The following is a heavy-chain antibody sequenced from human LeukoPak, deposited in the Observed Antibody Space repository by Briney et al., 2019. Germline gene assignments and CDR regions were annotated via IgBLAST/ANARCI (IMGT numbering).Heavy chain of an antibody. CDR3: ASGYDRVGWGAFDI. V-gene: IGHV3-11*01. Sequence: GGSLRLSCAASGFTFSDYYMSWIRQAPGKGLEWVSYISNSGSTIYYADSVKGRFTISRGNAKNSLYLQMNSLRAEDTAVYYCASGYDRVGWGAFDIWGQGTMVTVSS. J-gene: IGHJ3*02. CDR2: ISNSGSTI. D-gene: IGHD3-22*01. CDR1: GFTFSDYY.